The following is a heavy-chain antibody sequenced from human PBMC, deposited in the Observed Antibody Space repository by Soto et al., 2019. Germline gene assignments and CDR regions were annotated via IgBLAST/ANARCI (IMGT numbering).Heavy chain of an antibody. CDR1: GYTFTGYY. V-gene: IGHV1-2*02. CDR2: INPNSGGT. J-gene: IGHJ6*02. CDR3: ARDSYSEGGYYYGMDV. Sequence: GASVKVSCKASGYTFTGYYMHWVRQAPGQGLEWMGWINPNSGGTNYAQKFQGRVTMTRDTSISTAYMELSRLRSGDTAVYYCARDSYSEGGYYYGMDVWGQGTTVTVSS. D-gene: IGHD6-13*01.